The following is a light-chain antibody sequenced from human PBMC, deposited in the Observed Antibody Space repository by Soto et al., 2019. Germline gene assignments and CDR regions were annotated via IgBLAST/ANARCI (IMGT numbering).Light chain of an antibody. J-gene: IGLJ2*01. CDR3: AAWDDSFVV. V-gene: IGLV1-47*01. CDR1: RSNIGTND. CDR2: RSI. Sequence: QSVLTQPTSASGAPGQTVSISCSGRRSNIGTNDVYWYQQLPGTAPKLLIYRSIQRPSGVPERFSGAKSGTSASLSISGLRSEDEADYYCAAWDDSFVVFVGGTKLTVL.